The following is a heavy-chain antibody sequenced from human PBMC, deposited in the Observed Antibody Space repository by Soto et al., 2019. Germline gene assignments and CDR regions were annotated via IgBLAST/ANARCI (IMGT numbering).Heavy chain of an antibody. CDR2: ISYDGSRT. D-gene: IGHD6-19*01. Sequence: QVQLVESGGGVVQPGRSLRLSCAASGFTFSIFGMHWVRQAPGKGLEWVAVISYDGSRTYYRDSVKGRFTISRDSSKNTLYLQMNSLRAEDTAVYYCAKSMAVAFPGFCGLDVWGQGTTVTVSS. CDR1: GFTFSIFG. V-gene: IGHV3-30*18. CDR3: AKSMAVAFPGFCGLDV. J-gene: IGHJ6*02.